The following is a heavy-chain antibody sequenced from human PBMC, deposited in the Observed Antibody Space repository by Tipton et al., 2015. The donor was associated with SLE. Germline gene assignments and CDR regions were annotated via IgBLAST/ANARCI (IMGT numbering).Heavy chain of an antibody. CDR1: GFTFSSYA. Sequence: SLRLSCAASGFTFSSYAMHWVRQAPGKGLEYVSAISSNGGSTYYADSVKGRFTISRDNSKNTLYLQMSSLRAEDTAVYYCVKDAVVGATTWFDPWGQGTLVTVSS. CDR3: VKDAVVGATTWFDP. D-gene: IGHD1-26*01. CDR2: ISSNGGST. J-gene: IGHJ5*02. V-gene: IGHV3-64D*06.